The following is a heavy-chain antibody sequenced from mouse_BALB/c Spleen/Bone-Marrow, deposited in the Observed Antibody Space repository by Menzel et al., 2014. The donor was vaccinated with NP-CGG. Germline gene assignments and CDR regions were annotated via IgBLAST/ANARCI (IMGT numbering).Heavy chain of an antibody. CDR3: AREGDGYDPAWFAY. J-gene: IGHJ3*01. V-gene: IGHV5-6-5*01. Sequence: EVMLVESGGGLVKPGGSLKLSCAASGFTFSSYAMSWDRQTPEKRLEWVASISSGGSTYYPDSVKGRFTISRDNARDILYLQMSSLRSEDTAMYYCAREGDGYDPAWFAYWGQGTLVTVSA. CDR1: GFTFSSYA. CDR2: ISSGGST. D-gene: IGHD2-2*01.